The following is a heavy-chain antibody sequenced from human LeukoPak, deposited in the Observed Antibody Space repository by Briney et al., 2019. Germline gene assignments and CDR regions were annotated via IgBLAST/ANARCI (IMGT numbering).Heavy chain of an antibody. V-gene: IGHV4-59*08. Sequence: SETLSLTCTVAGGSISSYYWSWIRQPPGKGLEWIGYIYYSGSTNYNPPLKSRVTISVDTSKNQFSLNLSSVTAADTAVYYCARRGTGGRSFDYWGQGTLVTVSS. CDR2: IYYSGST. CDR1: GGSISSYY. D-gene: IGHD2-8*02. CDR3: ARRGTGGRSFDY. J-gene: IGHJ4*02.